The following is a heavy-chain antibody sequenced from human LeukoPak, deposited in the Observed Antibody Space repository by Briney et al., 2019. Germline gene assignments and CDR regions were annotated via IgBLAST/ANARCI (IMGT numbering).Heavy chain of an antibody. D-gene: IGHD2-21*01. CDR2: INSDGSST. J-gene: IGHJ4*02. CDR3: ATDLAYCGGDCYGSDY. V-gene: IGHV3-74*01. CDR1: GFTFSSYW. Sequence: PGGSLRLSCAASGFTFSSYWTHWVRQAPGKGLVWVSRINSDGSSTSYADSVKGRFTISRDNAKNTLYLQMNSLRAEDTAVYYCATDLAYCGGDCYGSDYWGQGTLVTVSS.